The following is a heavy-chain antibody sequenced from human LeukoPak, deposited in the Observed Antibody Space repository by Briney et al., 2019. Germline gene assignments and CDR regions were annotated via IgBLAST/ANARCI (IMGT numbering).Heavy chain of an antibody. Sequence: SETLSLTCTVSHYSVSSGYYWGWIRQPPGEGLEWIGSIYDSGSTYSNPSLKSRVTISVDRSKNQFSLQLSSVTAADTAVYYCAGYGASFYDYWGQGILVTVSS. CDR1: HYSVSSGYY. CDR3: AGYGASFYDY. CDR2: IYDSGST. V-gene: IGHV4-38-2*02. D-gene: IGHD1-26*01. J-gene: IGHJ4*02.